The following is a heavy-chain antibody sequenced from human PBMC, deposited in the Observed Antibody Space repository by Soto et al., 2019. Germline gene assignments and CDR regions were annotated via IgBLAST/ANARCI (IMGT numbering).Heavy chain of an antibody. J-gene: IGHJ3*02. CDR3: ARPDSAMVRGVIYAFDI. CDR2: IYPGDSDT. CDR1: GYSFGSYW. V-gene: IGHV5-51*01. D-gene: IGHD3-10*01. Sequence: PGESLKISCKGSGYSFGSYWIGWVRQMSGKGLEWMGIIYPGDSDTIYSPSFQGQVTISAEKSISTAYLQWSSLKASDTAMYYCARPDSAMVRGVIYAFDIWGQGTMVTVSS.